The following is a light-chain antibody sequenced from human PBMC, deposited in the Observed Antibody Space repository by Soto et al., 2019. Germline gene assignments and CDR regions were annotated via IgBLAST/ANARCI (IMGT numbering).Light chain of an antibody. J-gene: IGKJ1*01. CDR3: QQYNNWPQT. Sequence: ETMMTQSPDTLSVSLGERATLSCRASQSLRSSLAWYQQKPGQAPRLLIYDASTRATGIPARFSGSGCGTDFTLTISGLQSEDFAVYYCQQYNNWPQTFGQGTKVEIK. V-gene: IGKV3-15*01. CDR2: DAS. CDR1: QSLRSS.